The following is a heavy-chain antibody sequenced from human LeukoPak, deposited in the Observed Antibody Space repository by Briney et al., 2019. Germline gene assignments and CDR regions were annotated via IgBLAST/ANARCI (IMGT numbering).Heavy chain of an antibody. J-gene: IGHJ5*02. Sequence: PGGSLRLSCAASGFTFSSYSMNWVRQAPGKGLEWVSYISSSSSTIYYADSVKGRFTISRDNAKNSLYLQMNSLRAEDTAVYYCARKGAMATRGRFDPWGQGTLVTVSS. CDR1: GFTFSSYS. D-gene: IGHD5-18*01. CDR3: ARKGAMATRGRFDP. CDR2: ISSSSSTI. V-gene: IGHV3-48*01.